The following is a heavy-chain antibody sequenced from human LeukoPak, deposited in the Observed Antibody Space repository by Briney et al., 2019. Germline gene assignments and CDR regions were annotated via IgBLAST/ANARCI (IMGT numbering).Heavy chain of an antibody. V-gene: IGHV1-2*02. J-gene: IGHJ6*03. CDR3: AKDAGTYYYMDV. Sequence: ASVKVSCKASGYTFIDYHIHWVRQAPGQGLEWMGWINPKSGGTKYAQKFQGRVTMTRDTSISTAYMDLSRLRSDGTAVYYCAKDAGTYYYMDVWGKGTTVTVSS. CDR2: INPKSGGT. CDR1: GYTFIDYH.